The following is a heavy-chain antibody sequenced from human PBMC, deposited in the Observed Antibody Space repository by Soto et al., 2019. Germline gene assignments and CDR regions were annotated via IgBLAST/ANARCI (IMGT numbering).Heavy chain of an antibody. CDR1: GYTFTGYF. J-gene: IGHJ5*02. CDR2: INPNSGVT. V-gene: IGHV1-2*02. CDR3: ARGGGTILAPLP. D-gene: IGHD2-2*01. Sequence: ASVKVSCKASGYTFTGYFIHWVRQAPGEGLEWVGYINPNSGVTKYAPRFLGRVTMTRDTSIRTAYMDLNNLRSDDTAVYFCARGGGTILAPLPWRPGAPVTVSS.